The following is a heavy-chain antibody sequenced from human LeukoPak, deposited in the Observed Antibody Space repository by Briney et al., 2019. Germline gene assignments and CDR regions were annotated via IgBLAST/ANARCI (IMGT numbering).Heavy chain of an antibody. Sequence: GGSLRLSCEGSGFTFSNYWMGWVRQAPGKGLQWVANIKTDGSEKYYVDSVKGRFTISRDNAKNSLYLQMNSLRAEDTAVYYCARGRNYADYWGQGTLVTVSS. CDR3: ARGRNYADY. CDR1: GFTFSNYW. V-gene: IGHV3-7*01. CDR2: IKTDGSEK. J-gene: IGHJ4*02.